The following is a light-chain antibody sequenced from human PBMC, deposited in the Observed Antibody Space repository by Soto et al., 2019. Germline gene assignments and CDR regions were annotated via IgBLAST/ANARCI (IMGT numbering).Light chain of an antibody. J-gene: IGLJ1*01. CDR1: SSDFGSYTS. CDR2: DGR. CDR3: CSYTGGNTYV. Sequence: QSLLTQPASLSGSPGQSLSISCTGPSSDFGSYTSVSWYQQPQSKAPKVIIYDGRNRPSEVSDRFSGSKSSNTASPTISGLQPEDEAEYYCCSYTGGNTYVFGTGTKVTVL. V-gene: IGLV2-14*03.